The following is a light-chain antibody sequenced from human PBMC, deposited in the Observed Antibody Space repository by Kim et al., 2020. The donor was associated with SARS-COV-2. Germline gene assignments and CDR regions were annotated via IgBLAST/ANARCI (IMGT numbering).Light chain of an antibody. V-gene: IGKV1-16*02. CDR1: QGIRNS. J-gene: IGKJ4*01. CDR2: AAS. CDR3: QRYDNYPLT. Sequence: SSVRNRFTITCLSGQGIRNSLAWFQLKPGKAPKSLISAASSLQSGVPSKFSGSGSGTDFTLTISNLQPEDFATYYCQRYDNYPLTFGGGTKVDI.